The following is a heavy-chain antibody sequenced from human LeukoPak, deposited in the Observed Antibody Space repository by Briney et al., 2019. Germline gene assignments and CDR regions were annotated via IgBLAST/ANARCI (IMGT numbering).Heavy chain of an antibody. V-gene: IGHV4-4*08. CDR2: IYPSGST. CDR1: GGSISGHY. CDR3: ARHYNSGTYPLDY. Sequence: PSETLSLTCTVSGGSISGHYWSWIRQPPGKGLEWIAYIYPSGSTNYNPSLKSRVTMSVDTSKNQFSLKLSSVTAADTAVYYCARHYNSGTYPLDYWGQGTLVTVSS. J-gene: IGHJ4*02. D-gene: IGHD3-10*01.